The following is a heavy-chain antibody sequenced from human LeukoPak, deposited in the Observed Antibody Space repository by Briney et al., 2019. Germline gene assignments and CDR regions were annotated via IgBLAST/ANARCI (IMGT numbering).Heavy chain of an antibody. CDR2: ISSSSSYI. J-gene: IGHJ4*02. Sequence: GGSLRLSCAASGFTFSSYGMHWVRQAPGKGLGWVSSISSSSSYIYYADSVKGRFTISSDNAKNSLYLQMNSLRAEDTAVYYCARDQVYSGYDFFDYWGQGTLVTVSS. D-gene: IGHD5-12*01. CDR1: GFTFSSYG. CDR3: ARDQVYSGYDFFDY. V-gene: IGHV3-21*01.